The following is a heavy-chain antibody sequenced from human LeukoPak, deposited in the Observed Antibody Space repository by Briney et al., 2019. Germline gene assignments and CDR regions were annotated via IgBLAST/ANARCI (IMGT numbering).Heavy chain of an antibody. CDR3: ARDKSGNSGWYSYFDY. D-gene: IGHD6-19*01. J-gene: IGHJ4*02. Sequence: ASVTVSCKASGGTFSSYAISWVRQAPGQGLEWMGGIIPIFGTANYAQKFQGRVTITADESTSTAYMELSSLRSEDTAVYYCARDKSGNSGWYSYFDYWGQGTLVTVSS. CDR1: GGTFSSYA. CDR2: IIPIFGTA. V-gene: IGHV1-69*01.